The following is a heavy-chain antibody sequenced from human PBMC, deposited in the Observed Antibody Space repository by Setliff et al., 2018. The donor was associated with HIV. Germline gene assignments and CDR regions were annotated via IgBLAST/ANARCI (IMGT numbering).Heavy chain of an antibody. CDR3: ARGLGNFVPDLIGYFDY. Sequence: SVKVSCKASGGTFSSYAISWVRQAPGQGLERMGGIIPILGPANYAQKFQGRVTITAGEYTTTSYMELRNLRSEDTAIYYCARGLGNFVPDLIGYFDYWGQGTLVTVS. V-gene: IGHV1-69*13. D-gene: IGHD3-3*02. J-gene: IGHJ4*02. CDR2: IIPILGPA. CDR1: GGTFSSYA.